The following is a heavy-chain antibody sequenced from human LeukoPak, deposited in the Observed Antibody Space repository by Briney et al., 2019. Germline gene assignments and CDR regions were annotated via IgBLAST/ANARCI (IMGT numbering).Heavy chain of an antibody. CDR2: ISYDGSKK. Sequence: GGSLRLSCAASGFTFSRYWMSWVRQAPGKGLEWVTIISYDGSKKYYADYVKGRFTISRDNSKNTLYLQMNSLRAEDTAVYYCARNFRDGYNNSFDYWGQGTLVTVSS. CDR1: GFTFSRYW. J-gene: IGHJ4*02. D-gene: IGHD5-24*01. CDR3: ARNFRDGYNNSFDY. V-gene: IGHV3-30*03.